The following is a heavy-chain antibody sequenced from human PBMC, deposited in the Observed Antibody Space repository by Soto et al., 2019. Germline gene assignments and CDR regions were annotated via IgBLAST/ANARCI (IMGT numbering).Heavy chain of an antibody. Sequence: QVHLQESGPGLVKPSETLSLTCTVSNGSISDYYWTWIRQPPGKGLEWVGYIYYTGSTNYNPSLKSRVTMSLDTAKNQFSLKLSSVTAADTAVYYCAKPRGRGSGAYYVALDVWGQGTMVTVSS. CDR1: NGSISDYY. D-gene: IGHD3-10*01. CDR3: AKPRGRGSGAYYVALDV. CDR2: IYYTGST. V-gene: IGHV4-59*08. J-gene: IGHJ3*01.